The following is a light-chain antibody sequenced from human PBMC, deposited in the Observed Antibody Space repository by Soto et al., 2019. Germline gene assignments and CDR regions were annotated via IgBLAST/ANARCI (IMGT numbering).Light chain of an antibody. CDR3: ASYAGSNIPVL. J-gene: IGLJ2*01. Sequence: QSVLTQPPSASGSPGQSVTISCTGTSSDVGGYNFVSWYQQHPGKAPTLLIYDVTERPSGVPDRFSGSKSGNTASLTVSGLQGEDEADYYCASYAGSNIPVLFGGGTQLTVL. CDR1: SSDVGGYNF. V-gene: IGLV2-8*01. CDR2: DVT.